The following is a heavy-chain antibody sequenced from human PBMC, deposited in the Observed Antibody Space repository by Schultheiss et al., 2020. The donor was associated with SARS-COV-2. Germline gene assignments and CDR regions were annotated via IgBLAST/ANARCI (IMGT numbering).Heavy chain of an antibody. Sequence: GGSLRLSCAASRFTFSSYAMHWVRQAPGKGLEWVAVISYDGSNKYYADSVKGRFTISRDNSKNTLYLQMNSLRAEDTAVYYCARVGSYYGMDVWGQGTTVTVSS. CDR2: ISYDGSNK. CDR1: RFTFSSYA. J-gene: IGHJ6*02. V-gene: IGHV3-30*07. CDR3: ARVGSYYGMDV.